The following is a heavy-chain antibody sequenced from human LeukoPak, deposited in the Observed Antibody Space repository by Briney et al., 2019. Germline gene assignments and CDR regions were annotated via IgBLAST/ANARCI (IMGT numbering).Heavy chain of an antibody. J-gene: IGHJ6*03. D-gene: IGHD1-1*01. V-gene: IGHV1-8*03. Sequence: ASVKVFCKASGYTFTSYDINWVRQATGQGLEWMGWMNPNSGNTGYAQKFQGRVTITSNTSISTAYMELSSLRSEDTAVYYCARGPRYLYMDVWGKGTTVTVSS. CDR1: GYTFTSYD. CDR3: ARGPRYLYMDV. CDR2: MNPNSGNT.